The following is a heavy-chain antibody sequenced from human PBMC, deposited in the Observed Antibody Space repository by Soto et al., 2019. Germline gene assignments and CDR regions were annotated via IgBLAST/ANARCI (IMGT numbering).Heavy chain of an antibody. Sequence: SETLSLTCTFSCGSIISYYWSWIRQPPGKGLEWIGYIYYSGSTNYNPSLKSRVTISVDTSKNQFSLKLSSVTAADTAVYYCASQWDYYDSSGYGGEFDYWGQGTLVTVSS. CDR2: IYYSGST. CDR3: ASQWDYYDSSGYGGEFDY. V-gene: IGHV4-59*01. J-gene: IGHJ4*02. CDR1: CGSIISYY. D-gene: IGHD3-22*01.